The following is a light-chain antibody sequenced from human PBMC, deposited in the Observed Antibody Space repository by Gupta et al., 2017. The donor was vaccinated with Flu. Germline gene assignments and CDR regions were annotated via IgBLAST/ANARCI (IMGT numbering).Light chain of an antibody. V-gene: IGLV2-23*02. CDR1: NSDVGNYNL. Sequence: QSALTQPASVSGSPRQAITISCAGTNSDVGNYNLVSWYQQLPGKAPKLLIYEVYERPSGISDRFSGSKSGNTASLTISGLQAEDEADYYCCSFTRSSTLIFGTGTKVTVL. CDR3: CSFTRSSTLI. CDR2: EVY. J-gene: IGLJ1*01.